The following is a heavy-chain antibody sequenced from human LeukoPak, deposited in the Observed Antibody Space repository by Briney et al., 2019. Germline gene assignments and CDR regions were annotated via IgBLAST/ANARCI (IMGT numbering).Heavy chain of an antibody. CDR1: GGSISSSSYY. J-gene: IGHJ3*02. CDR3: ATGPDAFDI. V-gene: IGHV4-61*02. Sequence: SETLSLTCTVSGGSISSSSYYWSWIRQPAGKGLEWIGRIYTSGSTNYNPSLKSRVTMSVDTSKNQFSLKLSSVTAADTAVYYCATGPDAFDIWGQGTMVTVSS. CDR2: IYTSGST.